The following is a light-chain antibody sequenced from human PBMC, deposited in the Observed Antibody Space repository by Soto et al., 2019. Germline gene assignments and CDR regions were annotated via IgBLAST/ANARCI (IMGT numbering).Light chain of an antibody. CDR1: QSISSW. J-gene: IGKJ1*01. V-gene: IGKV1-5*01. CDR3: QQYSSYSET. Sequence: DIQMTPSPSTLSASVVDRVTITCRASQSISSWLAWYQQKPGKAPKLLIYDASSLESGVPSRFSGSGSGTEFTLTISSLQPDDFATYYCQQYSSYSETFGQGTKVDIK. CDR2: DAS.